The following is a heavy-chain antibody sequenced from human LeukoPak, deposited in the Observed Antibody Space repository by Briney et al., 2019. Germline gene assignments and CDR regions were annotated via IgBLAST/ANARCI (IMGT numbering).Heavy chain of an antibody. D-gene: IGHD2-2*02. CDR2: IIPILGAA. CDR3: ARSAGPVVVPAAIGASGYCYYMDV. CDR1: GDTFSRYA. Sequence: SVKVSCKAPGDTFSRYAISWVRQAPGQGLKWMGGIIPILGAANYAQKFEGRVTITTDESTSAAHMELSSLRSEDSAVYYCARSAGPVVVPAAIGASGYCYYMDVWDKGTTVTVSS. V-gene: IGHV1-69*05. J-gene: IGHJ6*03.